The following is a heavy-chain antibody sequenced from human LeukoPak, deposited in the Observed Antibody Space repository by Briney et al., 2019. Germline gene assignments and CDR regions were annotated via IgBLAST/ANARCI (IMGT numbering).Heavy chain of an antibody. CDR2: ISGGGGGT. CDR1: GFTFTNSA. Sequence: TGGSLRLSCAASGFTFTNSAMSWVRQAPGKGLEWVSTISGGGGGTYYADSVKGRFTISRDNSKNTLFLQMNSLRAEDTAIYYCAKGFYFFQSWGQGTLVTVSS. D-gene: IGHD2/OR15-2a*01. CDR3: AKGFYFFQS. V-gene: IGHV3-23*01. J-gene: IGHJ4*02.